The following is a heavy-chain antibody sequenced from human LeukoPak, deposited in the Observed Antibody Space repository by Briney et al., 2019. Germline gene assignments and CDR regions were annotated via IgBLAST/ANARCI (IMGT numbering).Heavy chain of an antibody. CDR1: GFTFSSYG. Sequence: GGSLRLSWAASGFTFSSYGMHWVRQAPGKGLEWVAVISYDGSNKYYADSVKGRFTISRDNSKNTLYLQMNSLRAEDTAVYYCAKDRHPAMYYFDYWGQGTLVTVSS. CDR2: ISYDGSNK. J-gene: IGHJ4*02. V-gene: IGHV3-30*18. CDR3: AKDRHPAMYYFDY.